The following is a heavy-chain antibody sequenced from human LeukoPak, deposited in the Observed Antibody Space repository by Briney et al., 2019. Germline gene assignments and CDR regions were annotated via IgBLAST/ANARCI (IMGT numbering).Heavy chain of an antibody. D-gene: IGHD3-22*01. J-gene: IGHJ4*02. V-gene: IGHV4-39*01. CDR3: ARVSGDSSGYYVFDY. CDR1: GGSISSSSYY. Sequence: SETLSLACTVSGGSISSSSYYWGWIRQPPGKGLEWIGSIYYSGSTYYNPSLKSRVTISVDTSKNQFSLKLSSVTAADTAVYYCARVSGDSSGYYVFDYWGQGTLVTVSS. CDR2: IYYSGST.